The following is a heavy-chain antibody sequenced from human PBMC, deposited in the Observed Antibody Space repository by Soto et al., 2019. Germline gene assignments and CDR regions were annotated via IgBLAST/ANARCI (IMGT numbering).Heavy chain of an antibody. CDR2: INTNGVNT. Sequence: EVQLVESGGGLVQPGGSLRLSCAASGFTFSGYSRFWVRQAPGKGLEYVSAINTNGVNTFYAKSVKGRFTISRDNSKNTMYLQMGSPRAEDMAVYCCARGRVEDSSGWATYFDYWGQGTLVTVSS. CDR1: GFTFSGYS. J-gene: IGHJ4*02. CDR3: ARGRVEDSSGWATYFDY. D-gene: IGHD6-19*01. V-gene: IGHV3-64*01.